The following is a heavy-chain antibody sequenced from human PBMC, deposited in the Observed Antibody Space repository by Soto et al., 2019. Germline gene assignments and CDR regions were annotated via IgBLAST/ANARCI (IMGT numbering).Heavy chain of an antibody. D-gene: IGHD5-12*01. V-gene: IGHV4-31*03. J-gene: IGHJ4*02. CDR3: ARSGYDFYTFDY. CDR1: GGSISSGGYY. Sequence: TLSLTCTVSGGSISSGGYYWSWIRQHPGKGLEWIGYIYYSGSTYYNPSLKSRVTISVDTSKNQFSLKLSSVTAADTAVYYCARSGYDFYTFDYWGQGTLVTVSS. CDR2: IYYSGST.